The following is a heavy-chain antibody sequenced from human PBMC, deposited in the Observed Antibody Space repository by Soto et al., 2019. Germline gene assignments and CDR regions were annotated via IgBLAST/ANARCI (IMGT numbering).Heavy chain of an antibody. Sequence: EVQLVESGGGLVQPGGSLRLSCAASGFTFSSYAMHWVRQAPRKGLEYVSAISSYGGSTYYANSVKGRFTISRDNSKNTLYLQMGSLRAEDMSLFYCARDPDSSGYYYFDYWGQGTLVTVSS. V-gene: IGHV3-64*01. CDR2: ISSYGGST. CDR1: GFTFSSYA. J-gene: IGHJ4*02. D-gene: IGHD3-22*01. CDR3: ARDPDSSGYYYFDY.